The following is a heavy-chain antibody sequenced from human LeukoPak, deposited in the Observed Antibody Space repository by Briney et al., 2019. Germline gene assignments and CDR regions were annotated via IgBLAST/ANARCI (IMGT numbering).Heavy chain of an antibody. D-gene: IGHD2-15*01. Sequence: SETLSLTCTVSGYSLSNGYYWGWIRQPPGKGLEWIGSIYHSGSTFYNPSLKNRVTISVDTSKNQFSLKLTSVTAADTAVYYCASPRDVVVVVAATAGYFDLWGRGTLVTVSS. V-gene: IGHV4-38-2*02. J-gene: IGHJ2*01. CDR2: IYHSGST. CDR1: GYSLSNGYY. CDR3: ASPRDVVVVVAATAGYFDL.